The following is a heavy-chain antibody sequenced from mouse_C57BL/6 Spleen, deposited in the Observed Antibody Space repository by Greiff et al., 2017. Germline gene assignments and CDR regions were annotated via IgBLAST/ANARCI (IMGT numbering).Heavy chain of an antibody. D-gene: IGHD4-1*01. CDR3: ARGGLGRGTDY. CDR2: IYPGSGST. V-gene: IGHV1-55*01. Sequence: VQLQQPGAELVKPGASVKMSCKASGYTFPSYWITWVKQRPGQGLEWIGDIYPGSGSTNYNEKFKSKATLTVDTSSSTAYMQLSSLTSEVSAVYYCARGGLGRGTDYWGQGTTLTVSS. J-gene: IGHJ2*01. CDR1: GYTFPSYW.